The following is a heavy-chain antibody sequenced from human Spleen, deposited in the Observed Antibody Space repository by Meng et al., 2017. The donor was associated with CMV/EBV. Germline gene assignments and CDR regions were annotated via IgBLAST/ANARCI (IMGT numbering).Heavy chain of an antibody. J-gene: IGHJ4*02. CDR2: ISWNSVSI. Sequence: GGSLRLSFTSSGFTFDDYAMHWVRQAPGKGLEWVSGISWNSVSIGYADSVKGRFTISRDNAKNSLYLQMNSLRADDTALYYCAKGRNYGDYLGFFDYWGQGTLVTVSS. CDR3: AKGRNYGDYLGFFDY. D-gene: IGHD4-17*01. CDR1: GFTFDDYA. V-gene: IGHV3-9*01.